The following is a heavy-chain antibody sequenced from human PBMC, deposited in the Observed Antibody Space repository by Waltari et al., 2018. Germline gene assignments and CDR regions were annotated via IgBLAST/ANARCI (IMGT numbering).Heavy chain of an antibody. CDR1: GGTFSSYA. J-gene: IGHJ4*02. CDR3: ARSGEMKGTVDY. D-gene: IGHD1-1*01. Sequence: QVQLVQSGAEVKKPGSSVTVSCKASGGTFSSYAISWVRQAPGQGLEWMGGIIPFLGISKYAQSLQARLTITVDQSTNTGYMELKSLRPEDTGVYYCARSGEMKGTVDYWGQGTLVTVSS. V-gene: IGHV1-69*10. CDR2: IIPFLGIS.